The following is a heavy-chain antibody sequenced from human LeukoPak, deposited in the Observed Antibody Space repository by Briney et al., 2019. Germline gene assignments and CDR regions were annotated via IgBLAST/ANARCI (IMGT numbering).Heavy chain of an antibody. J-gene: IGHJ4*02. CDR3: AKDQAPITMIVVGEFDY. CDR1: GFTFSSYA. V-gene: IGHV3-23*01. CDR2: ISGSGGST. D-gene: IGHD3-22*01. Sequence: GGSLRLSCAASGFTFSSYAMSWVRQAPGKGLEWVSAISGSGGSTYYADSVKGRFTISRDNSKNTLYLQMNSLRAEDTAVYYCAKDQAPITMIVVGEFDYWGQGTLVTVSS.